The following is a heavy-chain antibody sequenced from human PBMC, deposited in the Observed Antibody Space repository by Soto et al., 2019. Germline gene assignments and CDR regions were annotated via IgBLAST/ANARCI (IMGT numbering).Heavy chain of an antibody. J-gene: IGHJ4*02. V-gene: IGHV1-3*01. CDR3: AREGSSGYYPYFDY. CDR1: GYTFTSYA. D-gene: IGHD3-22*01. CDR2: INAGNGNT. Sequence: ASVKVSCKASGYTFTSYAMHWVRQAPGQRLEWMGWINAGNGNTKYSQKFQGRVTITRDTSASTAYMELSSLRSEDTAVYYCAREGSSGYYPYFDYWGQGTLVTVSS.